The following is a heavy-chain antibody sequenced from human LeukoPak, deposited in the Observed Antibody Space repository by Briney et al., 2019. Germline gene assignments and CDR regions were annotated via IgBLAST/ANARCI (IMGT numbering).Heavy chain of an antibody. D-gene: IGHD3-10*01. CDR1: GFTFSSSW. J-gene: IGHJ6*02. V-gene: IGHV3-74*03. Sequence: GGSLRLSCAASGFTFSSSWMHWVRQAPGKGLVWVSRINTDGSSTTYADSVEGRFTISRDNAKNTLYLQMNSLRAEDTAVYYCARDFRGVPSHGMDVWGQGTTVTVSS. CDR2: INTDGSST. CDR3: ARDFRGVPSHGMDV.